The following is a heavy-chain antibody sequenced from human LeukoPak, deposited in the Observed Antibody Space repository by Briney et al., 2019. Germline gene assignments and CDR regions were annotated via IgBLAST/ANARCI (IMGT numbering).Heavy chain of an antibody. J-gene: IGHJ6*02. D-gene: IGHD3-9*01. Sequence: ASVKVSCKASGYTFTSYGISWVRQAPGQGLEWMGWISAYNGNTNYAQKLQGRVTMTTDTSTSTAYMELRSLKSDDTAVYYCARDFLGYFDWLPAVDYYYYGMDVWGQGTTVTVSS. V-gene: IGHV1-18*01. CDR1: GYTFTSYG. CDR3: ARDFLGYFDWLPAVDYYYYGMDV. CDR2: ISAYNGNT.